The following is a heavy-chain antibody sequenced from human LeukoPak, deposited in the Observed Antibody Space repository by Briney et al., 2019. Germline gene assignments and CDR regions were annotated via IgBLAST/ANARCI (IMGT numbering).Heavy chain of an antibody. CDR3: ASLAASRLGNDY. D-gene: IGHD5-12*01. J-gene: IGHJ4*02. Sequence: GASVKVSCKASGGTFSSYAISWVRQAPGQGLEWMGGIIPIFGTANYAPKFQDRVTITADESTSTAYVELSSLRSDDTAVYYCASLAASRLGNDYWGQGTLVTVSS. CDR2: IIPIFGTA. CDR1: GGTFSSYA. V-gene: IGHV1-69*13.